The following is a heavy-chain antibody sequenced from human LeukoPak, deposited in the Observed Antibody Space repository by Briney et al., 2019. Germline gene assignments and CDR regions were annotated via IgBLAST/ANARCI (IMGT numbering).Heavy chain of an antibody. CDR2: IIPIFGTA. CDR3: ARAAITMTYSGYYFDY. CDR1: GGTFSSYA. Sequence: ASVKVSCKASGGTFSSYAISWVRQAPGQGLEWMGGIIPIFGTANYAQKFQGRVTITADESTSTAYMELSSLRSEDTAVYYCARAAITMTYSGYYFDYWGQGTLVTVSS. J-gene: IGHJ4*02. V-gene: IGHV1-69*13. D-gene: IGHD3-22*01.